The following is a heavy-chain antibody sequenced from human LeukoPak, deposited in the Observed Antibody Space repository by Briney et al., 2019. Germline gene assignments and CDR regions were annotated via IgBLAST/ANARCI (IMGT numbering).Heavy chain of an antibody. Sequence: GGALRLSCAASGFTFSSYRMNWVRPAPGKGLEWVSHIISSSSTICYADSVKGRFTISRDNAKNSLYLQMNSLRDEDTAVYYCARCAYGEDYFDYWGQGTLVTVSS. CDR2: IISSSSTI. V-gene: IGHV3-48*02. D-gene: IGHD4-17*01. CDR3: ARCAYGEDYFDY. J-gene: IGHJ4*02. CDR1: GFTFSSYR.